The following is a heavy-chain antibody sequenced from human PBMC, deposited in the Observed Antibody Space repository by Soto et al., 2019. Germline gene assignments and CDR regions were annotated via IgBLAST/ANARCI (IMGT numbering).Heavy chain of an antibody. V-gene: IGHV4-31*03. CDR1: GGSISSGGYS. CDR3: ARDGFPLYQYGMDV. D-gene: IGHD2-2*01. J-gene: IGHJ6*02. Sequence: QVQLQESGPGLVKPSQTLSLTCTVSGGSISSGGYSWSWTRQHPGRGREWIGYINSRGSTYYNPSLKSRVTXXVXTXXNQFSLKLSSVTAADTAVYYCARDGFPLYQYGMDVWGQGTTVTVSS. CDR2: INSRGST.